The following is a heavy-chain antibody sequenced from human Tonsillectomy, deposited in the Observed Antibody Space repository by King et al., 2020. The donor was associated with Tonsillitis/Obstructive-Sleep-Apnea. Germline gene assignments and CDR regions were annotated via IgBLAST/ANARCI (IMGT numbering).Heavy chain of an antibody. CDR1: GGSFSKYY. V-gene: IGHV4-34*01. CDR2: INHGGST. Sequence: VQLQQWGAGLLKPSETLSLTCAVYGGSFSKYYWNWIRQPPGKGLEWIGEINHGGSTNYHPSLKSRVAISVDTSKNQFSLRLTSVTAADTAVYFCAGGIPITIVRGVINADFWGQGTLVTVSS. CDR3: AGGIPITIVRGVINADF. D-gene: IGHD3-10*01. J-gene: IGHJ4*02.